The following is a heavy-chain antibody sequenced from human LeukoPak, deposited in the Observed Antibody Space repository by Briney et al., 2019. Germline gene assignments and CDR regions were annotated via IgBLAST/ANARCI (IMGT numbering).Heavy chain of an antibody. CDR1: GGSFSGYY. Sequence: PSETLSLTCAVYGGSFSGYYWSWIRQPPGKGLEWIGEINHSGSTNYNPSLKSRVTISVDTSKNQFSLKLSSVTAADTAVYYCARGLAAARHNWFDPWGQGTLVTVSS. V-gene: IGHV4-34*01. D-gene: IGHD6-13*01. CDR2: INHSGST. J-gene: IGHJ5*02. CDR3: ARGLAAARHNWFDP.